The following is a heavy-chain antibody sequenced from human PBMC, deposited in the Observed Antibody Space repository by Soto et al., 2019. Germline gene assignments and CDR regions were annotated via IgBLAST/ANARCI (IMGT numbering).Heavy chain of an antibody. CDR2: MNPNSGNT. J-gene: IGHJ6*02. Sequence: QVQLVQSGAEVKKPGASVKVSCKASGYTFTSYDINWVRQATGQGLEWMGWMNPNSGNTGYAQNFQGRATMTRNTSIRTAYRELSSVRSEDTAVYYCARDRARYGMDVWGQGTTVTFSS. CDR3: ARDRARYGMDV. CDR1: GYTFTSYD. V-gene: IGHV1-8*01.